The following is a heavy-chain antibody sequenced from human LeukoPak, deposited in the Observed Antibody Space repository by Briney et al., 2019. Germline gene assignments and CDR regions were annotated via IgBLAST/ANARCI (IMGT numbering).Heavy chain of an antibody. D-gene: IGHD6-19*01. Sequence: ASVKVSCKASGYTFTNCAMSWVRQAPGQGLEWMGWISTNAGNPTYAQGFTGRFVFSLDTSVSTAYLQISSLKAEDTAIYYCARPVAGNDYWGQGTLVTVSS. J-gene: IGHJ4*02. V-gene: IGHV7-4-1*02. CDR1: GYTFTNCA. CDR3: ARPVAGNDY. CDR2: ISTNAGNP.